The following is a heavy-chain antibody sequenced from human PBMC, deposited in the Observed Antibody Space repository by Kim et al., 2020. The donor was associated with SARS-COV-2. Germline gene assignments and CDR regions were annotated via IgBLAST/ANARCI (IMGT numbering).Heavy chain of an antibody. V-gene: IGHV1-2*02. D-gene: IGHD3-10*01. CDR2: INPNSGGT. CDR3: AREMTPRFGELSR. J-gene: IGHJ4*02. Sequence: ASVKVSCKASGYTFTGYYMHWVRQAPGQGLEWRGWINPNSGGTNYAQKFQGRVTMTRDTSISTAYMELSRLRSDDTAVYYCAREMTPRFGELSRWGQGTLVTVSS. CDR1: GYTFTGYY.